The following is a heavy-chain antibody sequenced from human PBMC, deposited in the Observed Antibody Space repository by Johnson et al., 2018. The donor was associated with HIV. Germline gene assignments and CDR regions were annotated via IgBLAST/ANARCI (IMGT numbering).Heavy chain of an antibody. Sequence: QVQLVESGGGVVQPGRSLRLSCAASGFTFSSYAMHWVRQAPGKGLEWVAVISYDGSNKYYADSVKGRFTISRDNSKNTLYLQMNSLRAEDTAVYYCARGNGYYYDSSGSRNAFDIWGQGTMVTVSS. D-gene: IGHD3-22*01. CDR3: ARGNGYYYDSSGSRNAFDI. V-gene: IGHV3-30-3*01. CDR2: ISYDGSNK. CDR1: GFTFSSYA. J-gene: IGHJ3*02.